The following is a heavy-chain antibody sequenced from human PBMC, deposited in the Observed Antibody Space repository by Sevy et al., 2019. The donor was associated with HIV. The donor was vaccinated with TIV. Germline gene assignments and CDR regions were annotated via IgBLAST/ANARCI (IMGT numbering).Heavy chain of an antibody. CDR1: GFSLSTSGMC. CDR3: ARIWSGSSGCHGSDY. Sequence: LSRSGPTLVNPTQTLTLTCTFSGFSLSTSGMCVSWIRQPPGKALEWLALIDWDDDKYYSTSLKTRLTISKDTSKNQVVLTMTNMDPVDTATYYCARIWSGSSGCHGSDYWGQGTLVTVSS. J-gene: IGHJ4*02. D-gene: IGHD6-19*01. V-gene: IGHV2-70*01. CDR2: IDWDDDK.